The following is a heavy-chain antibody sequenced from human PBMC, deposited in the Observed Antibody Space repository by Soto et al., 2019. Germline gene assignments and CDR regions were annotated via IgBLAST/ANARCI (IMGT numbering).Heavy chain of an antibody. CDR3: ARDGYYGSGSYGMDV. Sequence: GASVKVSCKASRYTFTSYDINLLRHSPGQGLEWMGWISHYNGNTNYPQKFQGRVTMTTDISTKTVYMVLTSLRSDDTAVYYCARDGYYGSGSYGMDVWGRGTTVTVSS. V-gene: IGHV1-18*01. CDR1: RYTFTSYD. J-gene: IGHJ6*02. CDR2: ISHYNGNT. D-gene: IGHD3-10*01.